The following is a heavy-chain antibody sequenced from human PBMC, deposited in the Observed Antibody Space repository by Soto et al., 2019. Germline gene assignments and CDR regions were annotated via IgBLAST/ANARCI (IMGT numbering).Heavy chain of an antibody. V-gene: IGHV3-11*05. J-gene: IGHJ5*02. Sequence: GGSLRLSCAASGFTFSDYYMSWIRQAPGKGLEWVSYISSSSSYTNYADSVKGRFTISRDNAKNSLYLQMNSLRAEDTAVYYCARETGYSSSYDPWGQGTLVTVSS. D-gene: IGHD6-13*01. CDR3: ARETGYSSSYDP. CDR2: ISSSSSYT. CDR1: GFTFSDYY.